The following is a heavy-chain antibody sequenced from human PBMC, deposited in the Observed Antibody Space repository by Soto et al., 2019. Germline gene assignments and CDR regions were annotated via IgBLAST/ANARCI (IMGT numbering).Heavy chain of an antibody. Sequence: GGSLRLSCAASGFTFSSYAMSWVRQAPGKGLEWVSAISGSGGSTYYADSVKGRFTISRDNSKNTLYLQMNSLRAEDTAVYYCAKDVLPVPYYGMDVWGQGTTVTVSS. CDR3: AKDVLPVPYYGMDV. CDR1: GFTFSSYA. D-gene: IGHD6-6*01. V-gene: IGHV3-23*01. J-gene: IGHJ6*02. CDR2: ISGSGGST.